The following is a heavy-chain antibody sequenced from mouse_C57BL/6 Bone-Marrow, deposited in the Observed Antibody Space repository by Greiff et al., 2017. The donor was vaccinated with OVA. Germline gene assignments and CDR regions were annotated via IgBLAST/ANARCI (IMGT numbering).Heavy chain of an antibody. Sequence: QVQLKESGAELVRPGTSVKMSCKASGYTFTNYWIGWAKQRPGHGLEWIGAIYPGGGYTNYNEKFKGKPTLTADKSSSTAYMQLSSLPSEDSAIYYCARSGNWVYFDYWGQGTTLTVSS. CDR1: GYTFTNYW. CDR2: IYPGGGYT. V-gene: IGHV1-63*01. CDR3: ARSGNWVYFDY. D-gene: IGHD2-1*01. J-gene: IGHJ2*01.